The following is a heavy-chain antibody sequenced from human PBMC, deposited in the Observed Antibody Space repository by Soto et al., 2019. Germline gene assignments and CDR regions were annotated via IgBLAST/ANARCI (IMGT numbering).Heavy chain of an antibody. V-gene: IGHV1-2*04. CDR2: INPNSGGT. CDR1: GYTFTGYY. D-gene: IGHD3-22*01. CDR3: ARPSSGDSSGYYYFLERLVHDAFDI. J-gene: IGHJ3*02. Sequence: ASVKVSCKASGYTFTGYYMHWVRQAPGQGLEWMGWINPNSGGTNYAQKFQGWVTMTRDTSISTAYMELSRLRSDDTAVYYCARPSSGDSSGYYYFLERLVHDAFDIWGQGTMVTVSS.